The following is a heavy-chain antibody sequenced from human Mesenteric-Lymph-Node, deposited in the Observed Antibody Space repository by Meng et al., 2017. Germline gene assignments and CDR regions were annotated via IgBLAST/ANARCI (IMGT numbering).Heavy chain of an antibody. J-gene: IGHJ2*01. CDR3: ARRLVWFGEYDL. Sequence: SETLSLTCIVSGVSITSYYWNWIRQPAGKGLEWIGRIYSSGNTNYNPSLKSRVTMSVDTSRNHFSLKLSSVTAADTAVYYCARRLVWFGEYDLWGRGTLVTVSS. CDR1: GVSITSYY. D-gene: IGHD3-10*01. V-gene: IGHV4-4*07. CDR2: IYSSGNT.